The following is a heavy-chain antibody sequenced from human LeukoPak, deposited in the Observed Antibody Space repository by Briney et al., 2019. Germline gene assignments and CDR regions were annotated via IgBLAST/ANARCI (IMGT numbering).Heavy chain of an antibody. J-gene: IGHJ4*02. D-gene: IGHD3-22*01. Sequence: ASVKVSCKASGYTFTGYYMHWVRQAPGQGLEWMGWINPNSGGTNYAQKFQGRATMTRDTSISTAYMELSRLGSDDTAVYYCARDNLDYDSSGYLDYWGQGTLVTVSS. V-gene: IGHV1-2*02. CDR1: GYTFTGYY. CDR3: ARDNLDYDSSGYLDY. CDR2: INPNSGGT.